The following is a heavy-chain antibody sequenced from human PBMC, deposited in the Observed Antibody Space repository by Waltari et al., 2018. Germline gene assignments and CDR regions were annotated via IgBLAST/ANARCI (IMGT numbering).Heavy chain of an antibody. J-gene: IGHJ4*01. CDR1: GFTFSTYD. V-gene: IGHV3-23*01. Sequence: EVQLLESGGGLEQPGGSSRPSCVAFGFTFSTYDMGWVRQVPGKGLEGVSGISNSGGSVYYADSVKGRFTISRDNSKNMLYLQMNSLRVEDTAIYYCVKAKFAYWGRGTLVTVSS. CDR2: ISNSGGSV. CDR3: VKAKFAY.